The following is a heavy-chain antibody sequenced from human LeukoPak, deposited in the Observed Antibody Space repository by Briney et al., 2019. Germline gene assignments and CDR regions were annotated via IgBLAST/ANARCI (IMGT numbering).Heavy chain of an antibody. D-gene: IGHD3-10*01. J-gene: IGHJ4*02. V-gene: IGHV4-59*03. CDR3: AKSDGSGSYFDY. CDR2: VYHTGNT. Sequence: SETLSLTCTVSGGSIRNYYWSLIRQPPGKGLEWIGYVYHTGNTKYNPSLESRATISIDTSKNQFSLKLSSVTAADSAVYYCAKSDGSGSYFDYWGQGTLVTVSS. CDR1: GGSIRNYY.